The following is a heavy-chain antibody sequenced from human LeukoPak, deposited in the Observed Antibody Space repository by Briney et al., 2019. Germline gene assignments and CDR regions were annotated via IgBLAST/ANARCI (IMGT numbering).Heavy chain of an antibody. CDR1: GGSFSGYY. Sequence: SETLSLTCAVYGGSFSGYYWSWIRQPPGKGLEYIGRINHSGSTDYNPSLKSRVTISVVTSKNQFSLKLSSVSAADTAVYYCAREREGYFDLWGRGTLVTVSS. V-gene: IGHV4-34*01. CDR3: AREREGYFDL. CDR2: INHSGST. J-gene: IGHJ2*01.